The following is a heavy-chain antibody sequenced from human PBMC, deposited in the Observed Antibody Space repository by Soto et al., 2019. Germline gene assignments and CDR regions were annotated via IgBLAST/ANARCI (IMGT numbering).Heavy chain of an antibody. Sequence: XGSLILSCEASGFTFSSYSMNWVRQAPGKVLEWVSTISSSDTYIYYADSVKGRFTISRDNARNSLFLQMNSLRAEDTAVYYCVRTPLGAGAKWGRGTVVTV. CDR2: ISSSDTYI. J-gene: IGHJ4*02. D-gene: IGHD3-16*01. V-gene: IGHV3-21*01. CDR3: VRTPLGAGAK. CDR1: GFTFSSYS.